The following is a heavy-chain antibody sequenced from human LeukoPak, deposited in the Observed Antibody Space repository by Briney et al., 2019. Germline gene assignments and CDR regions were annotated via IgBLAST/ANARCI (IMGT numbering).Heavy chain of an antibody. CDR2: IYSGGST. D-gene: IGHD2-8*01. CDR3: ARALGYCTNGGCYP. V-gene: IGHV3-53*01. J-gene: IGHJ5*02. CDR1: GFTVSTYY. Sequence: GGSLRLSCAASGFTVSTYYMSWVRQAPGKGLEWISVIYSGGSTYYADSVKGRFTISRDNSKNTLYLQMNSLRAEDTAVYYCARALGYCTNGGCYPWGQGTLVAVSS.